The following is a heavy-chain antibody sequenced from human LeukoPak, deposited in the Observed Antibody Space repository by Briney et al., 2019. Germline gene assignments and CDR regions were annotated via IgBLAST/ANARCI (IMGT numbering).Heavy chain of an antibody. V-gene: IGHV4-59*12. CDR3: ARGSYCSGGSCNWGENNNWFDP. CDR1: GGSISSYF. CDR2: IYYSGST. Sequence: SETLSLTCIVSGGSISSYFWNWIRQAPGKGLEWIGYIYYSGSTDYNPSLKSRVTMSVDTSKNQFSLKLNSVTAADTAVYYCARGSYCSGGSCNWGENNNWFDPWGQGTLVTVSS. J-gene: IGHJ5*02. D-gene: IGHD2-15*01.